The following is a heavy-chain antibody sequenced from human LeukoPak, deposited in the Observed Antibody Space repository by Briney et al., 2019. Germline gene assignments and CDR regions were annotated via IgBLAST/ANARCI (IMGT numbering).Heavy chain of an antibody. D-gene: IGHD1-26*01. CDR2: IIVGSGKT. Sequence: SVKVSCKASGFTFSNSAMQWVRQARGQRLEWIGWIIVGSGKTHYAQNFQERVTITRDMSTNTAYMELSSLRSEDMAVYYCAAELYSGSYGRCCSFAFWGQGTQVTVSS. J-gene: IGHJ4*02. CDR1: GFTFSNSA. V-gene: IGHV1-58*02. CDR3: AAELYSGSYGRCCSFAF.